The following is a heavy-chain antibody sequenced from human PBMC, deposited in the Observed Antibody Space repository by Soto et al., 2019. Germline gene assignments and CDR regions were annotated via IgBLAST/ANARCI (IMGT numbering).Heavy chain of an antibody. J-gene: IGHJ4*01. D-gene: IGHD3-3*01. CDR1: GGSISSGGYS. CDR2: IKDSGTT. V-gene: IGHV4-30-2*01. CDR3: ARLDRITILGR. Sequence: SETLSLTCAVSGGSISSGGYSWSWIRQPPGKGLEWIGEIKDSGTTNYNPSLKSRVTILIDRSKNQFSLKLSSVTAADTAVYYCARLDRITILGRWGHGTLVTVSS.